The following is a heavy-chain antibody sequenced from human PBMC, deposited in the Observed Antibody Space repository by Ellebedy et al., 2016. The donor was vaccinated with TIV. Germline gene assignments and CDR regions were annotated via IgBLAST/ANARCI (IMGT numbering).Heavy chain of an antibody. CDR3: ARARQWLEDAFDI. CDR1: GGSISSGDYY. D-gene: IGHD6-19*01. Sequence: MPSETLSLTCTVSGGSISSGDYYWSWIRQPPGKGLEWIGYVYSSGSTSYNPSLKSRVTISVDTSKNQFSLKLRSVTAADTAVYYCARARQWLEDAFDIWGQGTMATVSS. J-gene: IGHJ3*02. V-gene: IGHV4-61*08. CDR2: VYSSGST.